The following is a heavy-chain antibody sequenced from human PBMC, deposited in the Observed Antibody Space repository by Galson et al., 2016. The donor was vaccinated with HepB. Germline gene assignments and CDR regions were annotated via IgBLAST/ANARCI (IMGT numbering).Heavy chain of an antibody. Sequence: SETLSLTCTVSGGSLRTYFWSWIRQPPGKGLEWIGYIGDSGSTTYNPSLKSRMTISADTSQNQYSLMVSSVTANDTAVYYCARLKFGGLKSYYYGMDVWGQGTTVTV. D-gene: IGHD3-16*01. CDR2: IGDSGST. J-gene: IGHJ6*02. V-gene: IGHV4-59*08. CDR3: ARLKFGGLKSYYYGMDV. CDR1: GGSLRTYF.